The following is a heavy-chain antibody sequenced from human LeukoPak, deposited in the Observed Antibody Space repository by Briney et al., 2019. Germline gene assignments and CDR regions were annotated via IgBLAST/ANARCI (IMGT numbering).Heavy chain of an antibody. CDR2: IYISDNT. V-gene: IGHV3-66*02. Sequence: GGSLRLSCAASEFTVSGNYMSWVRQAPGKGLEWVSVIYISDNTYYIGSVKGRFTISRDNSKNTLYLQMNSLRAEDTAVYYCAGRRVLDASFDYWGQGTLVTVSS. CDR3: AGRRVLDASFDY. CDR1: EFTVSGNY. D-gene: IGHD3-16*01. J-gene: IGHJ4*02.